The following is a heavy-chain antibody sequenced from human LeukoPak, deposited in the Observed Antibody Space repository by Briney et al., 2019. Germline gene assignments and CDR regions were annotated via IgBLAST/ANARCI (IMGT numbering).Heavy chain of an antibody. D-gene: IGHD3-10*01. Sequence: GGSLRLSCAASGFTFSSYAMSWVRQAPGKGLEWVSAISGGGGSTYYADSVRGRFTISRDNSKNTLYLQMNSLRAEDTAVYYCAKDRRFGELSYAFDIWGQGTMVTVSS. J-gene: IGHJ3*02. CDR2: ISGGGGST. V-gene: IGHV3-23*01. CDR1: GFTFSSYA. CDR3: AKDRRFGELSYAFDI.